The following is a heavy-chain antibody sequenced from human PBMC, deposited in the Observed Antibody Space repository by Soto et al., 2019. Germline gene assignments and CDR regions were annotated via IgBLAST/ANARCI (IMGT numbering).Heavy chain of an antibody. CDR3: ARGDYGSGSYYKGGYYGMDV. CDR1: GGSVSSGSYY. J-gene: IGHJ6*02. V-gene: IGHV4-61*01. CDR2: IYYSGST. D-gene: IGHD3-10*01. Sequence: SETLSHTCAVSGGSVSSGSYYWSWIRQPPGKGLEWIGYIYYSGSTNYNPSLKSRVTISVDTSKNQFSLKLSSVTAADTAVYYCARGDYGSGSYYKGGYYGMDVWGQGTTVTVSS.